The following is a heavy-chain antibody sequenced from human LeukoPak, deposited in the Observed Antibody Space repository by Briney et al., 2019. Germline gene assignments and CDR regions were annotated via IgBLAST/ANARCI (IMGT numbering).Heavy chain of an antibody. D-gene: IGHD4-17*01. CDR3: ARDDTVTGNDAFDI. V-gene: IGHV4-39*07. CDR2: IYYSGST. Sequence: SETLSLTCTVSGGSISSSSYYWGWIRQPPGKGLEWIGSIYYSGSTYYNPSLKSRVTISVDTSKNQFSLKLSSVTAADTVVYYCARDDTVTGNDAFDIWGQGTMVTVSS. J-gene: IGHJ3*02. CDR1: GGSISSSSYY.